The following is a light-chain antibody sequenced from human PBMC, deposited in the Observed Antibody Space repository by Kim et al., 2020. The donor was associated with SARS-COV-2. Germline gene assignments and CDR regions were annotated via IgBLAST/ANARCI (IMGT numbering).Light chain of an antibody. CDR1: QSVSSN. Sequence: EIVMTQSPATLSVSPGERATLSCRASQSVSSNLAWYQQKPGQAPRLLISGASTRATGIPARFSGSGSGTEFTLTISSLQSEDFAVYYCQQYNSWPLTFGGGTKVDIK. V-gene: IGKV3-15*01. CDR2: GAS. CDR3: QQYNSWPLT. J-gene: IGKJ4*01.